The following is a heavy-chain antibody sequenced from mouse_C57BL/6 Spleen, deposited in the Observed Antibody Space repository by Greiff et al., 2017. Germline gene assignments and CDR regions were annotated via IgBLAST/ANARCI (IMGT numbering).Heavy chain of an antibody. J-gene: IGHJ1*03. CDR3: ARDRRMGPWYFDV. CDR1: GFTFSDYY. Sequence: DVKLVESEGGLVQPGSSMKLSCTASGFTFSDYYMAWVRQVPEKGLEWVANINYDGSSTYYLDSLKSRFIISRDNAKNILYLQTSSLKSEDTATYYCARDRRMGPWYFDVWGTGTTVTVSS. V-gene: IGHV5-16*01. D-gene: IGHD2-10*02. CDR2: INYDGSST.